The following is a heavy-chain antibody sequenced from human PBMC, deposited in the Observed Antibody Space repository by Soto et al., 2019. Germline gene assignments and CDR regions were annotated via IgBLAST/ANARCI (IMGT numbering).Heavy chain of an antibody. CDR2: IYYSGST. V-gene: IGHV4-30-4*01. J-gene: IGHJ6*02. Sequence: NPSETLSLTCTVSGGSISSGDYYWSWIRQPPGKGLEWIGHIYYSGSTYYNPSLKSRVTISVDTSKNQFSLKLSSVTAADTAVYYCARDSPGDGYGMDVWGQGTTVTVSS. CDR1: GGSISSGDYY. CDR3: ARDSPGDGYGMDV. D-gene: IGHD3-10*01.